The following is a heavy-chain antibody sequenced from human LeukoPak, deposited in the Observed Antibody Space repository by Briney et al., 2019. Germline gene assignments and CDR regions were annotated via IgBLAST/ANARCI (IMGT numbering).Heavy chain of an antibody. CDR2: INHSGST. Sequence: PSETLSLTCAVYGGSFSGYYWSWIRQPPGKGVEWIGEINHSGSTNYNPSLKSRVTISVDTSKNQFSLKLSSVTAADTAVYYCARDPTQAYFDYWGQGTLVTVSS. CDR1: GGSFSGYY. J-gene: IGHJ4*02. CDR3: ARDPTQAYFDY. V-gene: IGHV4-34*01.